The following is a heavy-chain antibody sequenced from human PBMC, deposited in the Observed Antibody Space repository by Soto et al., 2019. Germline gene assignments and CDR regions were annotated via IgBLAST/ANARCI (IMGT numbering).Heavy chain of an antibody. CDR1: GGSISSYY. J-gene: IGHJ4*02. CDR3: ARDSVGSGYD. CDR2: IYYSGST. D-gene: IGHD5-12*01. Sequence: QVQLQESGPGLVKPSETLSLTCTVSGGSISSYYWSWIRQPPGKRLEWIGYIYYSGSTNYNPSLKRRGTISVDTSKNQFSLELRSVTAADTAVYYCARDSVGSGYDWGQGTLVTVSS. V-gene: IGHV4-59*01.